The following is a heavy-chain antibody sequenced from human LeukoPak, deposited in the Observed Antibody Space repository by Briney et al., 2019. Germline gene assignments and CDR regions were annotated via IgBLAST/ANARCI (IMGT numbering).Heavy chain of an antibody. D-gene: IGHD2-2*01. CDR2: ISSSGAYI. V-gene: IGHV3-21*01. J-gene: IGHJ4*02. CDR3: ARDFYCSRTSCYAPSFDY. CDR1: GFTFSSYS. Sequence: GGSLRLSCAASGFTFSSYSMNWVRQAPGKGLEWVSSISSSGAYIFYADSVKGRFTISRDNSKNTLYLQMKSLRAEDTAVYYCARDFYCSRTSCYAPSFDYWGQGTLVTVSS.